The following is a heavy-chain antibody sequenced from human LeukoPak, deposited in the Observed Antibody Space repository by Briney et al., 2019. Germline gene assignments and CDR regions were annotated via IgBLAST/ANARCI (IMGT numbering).Heavy chain of an antibody. V-gene: IGHV1-2*02. D-gene: IGHD6-19*01. J-gene: IGHJ3*02. Sequence: GASVKVSCKASGYTFTGYYMHWVRQAPGQGLEWMGWINPDSGGTNYAQKFQGRVTMTRDTSISTAYMELSRLRSDDTAVYYCARVTGYSSGWCDAFDIWGQGTMVTVSS. CDR1: GYTFTGYY. CDR2: INPDSGGT. CDR3: ARVTGYSSGWCDAFDI.